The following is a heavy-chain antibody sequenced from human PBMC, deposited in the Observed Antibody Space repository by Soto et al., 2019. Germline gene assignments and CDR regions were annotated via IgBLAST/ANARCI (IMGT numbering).Heavy chain of an antibody. V-gene: IGHV4-59*08. CDR3: ARPFAYDEGYYYYYYGMDV. J-gene: IGHJ6*02. D-gene: IGHD3-22*01. CDR1: GGSISSYY. CDR2: IYYSGST. Sequence: SETLSLTCTVSGGSISSYYWSWIRQPPGKGLEWIGYIYYSGSTNYNPSLKSRVTISVDTSKNQFSLKLSSVTAADTAVYYCARPFAYDEGYYYYYYGMDVWGQGTTVTAP.